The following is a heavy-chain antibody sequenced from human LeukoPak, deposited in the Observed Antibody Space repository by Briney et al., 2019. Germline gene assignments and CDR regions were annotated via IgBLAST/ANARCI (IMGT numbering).Heavy chain of an antibody. CDR1: GFSFSNYA. CDR2: ISYDGNNK. Sequence: GGSLRLSCATSGFSFSNYAMHWLRQAPGKGLEWVTVISYDGNNKYYADSVKGRFTISRDNSRNTLYLQMSSLRAEDTAVYYCATHDSTKGLDYWGQGTQVTVSS. J-gene: IGHJ4*02. CDR3: ATHDSTKGLDY. V-gene: IGHV3-30*03. D-gene: IGHD2-15*01.